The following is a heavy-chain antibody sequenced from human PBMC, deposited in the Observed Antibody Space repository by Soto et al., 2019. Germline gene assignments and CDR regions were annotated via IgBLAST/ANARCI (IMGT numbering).Heavy chain of an antibody. CDR2: VYYSGGA. CDR3: GRVIEGATRHTDFDS. D-gene: IGHD3-22*01. J-gene: IGHJ5*01. Sequence: KSSETLSLTCAVSGVSIHNSHSFWGWIRHLPGKGLEFIGSVYYSGGAYYNLSLKTRVTISVDTSKNQFSLRVNSVTAADTAIYYCGRVIEGATRHTDFDSWGHGTLVTVSS. CDR1: GVSIHNSHSF. V-gene: IGHV4-39*01.